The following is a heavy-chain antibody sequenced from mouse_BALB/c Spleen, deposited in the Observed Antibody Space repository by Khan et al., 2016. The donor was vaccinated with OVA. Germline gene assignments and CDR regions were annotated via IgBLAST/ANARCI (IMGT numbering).Heavy chain of an antibody. CDR2: ITPANDNS. CDR1: GFNIKDTH. J-gene: IGHJ2*01. Sequence: VQLKQSGAELVKPGASVKLSCTASGFNIKDTHMHWVKQRPEQGLEWIGRITPANDNSKYDPRFQGKATITADTSSNTAYLHLSSLTSEDTAVYCGAPAEAGDYFDDWGQGTTLTVSS. CDR3: APAEAGDYFDD. D-gene: IGHD3-2*02. V-gene: IGHV14-3*02.